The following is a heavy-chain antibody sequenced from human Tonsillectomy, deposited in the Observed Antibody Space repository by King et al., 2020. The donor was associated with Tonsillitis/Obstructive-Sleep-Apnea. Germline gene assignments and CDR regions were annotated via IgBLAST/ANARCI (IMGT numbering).Heavy chain of an antibody. CDR2: ISYDGSNK. Sequence: VQLVESGGGVVQPGRSLRLSCAASGFTFSSYAIHWGRQAPGKGLEWVAVISYDGSNKYYADSVKGRFTISRDNSKNTLYLQMNRLRAEDTAVFYCARFPITGASYTTYYYYYYMDVWGKGSTFTVSS. CDR1: GFTFSSYA. D-gene: IGHD3-3*01. CDR3: ARFPITGASYTTYYYYYYMDV. V-gene: IGHV3-30*04. J-gene: IGHJ6*03.